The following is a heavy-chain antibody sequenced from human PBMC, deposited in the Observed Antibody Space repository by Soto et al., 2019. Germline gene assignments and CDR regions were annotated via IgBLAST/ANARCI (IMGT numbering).Heavy chain of an antibody. J-gene: IGHJ6*03. CDR1: GASINNYY. Sequence: QVQLQESGPGLVKPSETLSLTCTVSGASINNYYWSWIRQSPGKGLEWIGYIYYNGSTNYNPSLKSRVTTTIDTSNKQFSLKVVSVTAADTAVYYCARHWPYYTSSNCYRPYYYYYMDAWGKRDHGHRLL. V-gene: IGHV4-59*08. CDR3: ARHWPYYTSSNCYRPYYYYYMDA. CDR2: IYYNGST. D-gene: IGHD2-2*01.